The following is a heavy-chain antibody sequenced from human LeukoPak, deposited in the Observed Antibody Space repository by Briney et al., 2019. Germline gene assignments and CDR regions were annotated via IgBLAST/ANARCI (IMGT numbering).Heavy chain of an antibody. J-gene: IGHJ4*02. V-gene: IGHV4-4*07. D-gene: IGHD3-22*01. CDR3: ATEPAADYDASGRLDY. CDR1: GGSMSSYY. Sequence: SETLSLTCTVSGGSMSSYYWSWIRQPAGKGLEWIGRIYTSGSTNYNPSLKSRVTMSLDTSKNQSSLNLNSLTAADTAVYYCATEPAADYDASGRLDYWGRGILVTVSS. CDR2: IYTSGST.